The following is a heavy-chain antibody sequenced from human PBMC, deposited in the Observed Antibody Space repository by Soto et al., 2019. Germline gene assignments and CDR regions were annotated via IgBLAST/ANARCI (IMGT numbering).Heavy chain of an antibody. V-gene: IGHV4-34*01. Sequence: QVQLQQWGAGLLKPSETLSLTCAVYGGSFSGYYWSWIRQPPGKGLEWIGEIKHSGSTTYNPSLKSRVTISVDTSKNQFSLKLSSVTAADTAVYYCARGIGDWGASCVHDYYYMDVWGKGTPVTV. CDR2: IKHSGST. J-gene: IGHJ6*03. CDR3: ARGIGDWGASCVHDYYYMDV. D-gene: IGHD7-27*01. CDR1: GGSFSGYY.